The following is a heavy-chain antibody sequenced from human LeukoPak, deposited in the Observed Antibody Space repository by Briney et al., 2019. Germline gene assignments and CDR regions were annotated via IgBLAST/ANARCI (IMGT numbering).Heavy chain of an antibody. V-gene: IGHV3-7*01. J-gene: IGHJ4*02. CDR1: GFTFSNYG. CDR3: ARDGSSWPDFDY. D-gene: IGHD6-13*01. Sequence: PGGSLRLSCAASGFTFSNYGMHWVRQAPGKGLEWVANIKQDGSEKYYVDSVKGRFTISRDNAKNSLYLQMNSLRAEDTAVYYCARDGSSWPDFDYWGQGTLVTVSS. CDR2: IKQDGSEK.